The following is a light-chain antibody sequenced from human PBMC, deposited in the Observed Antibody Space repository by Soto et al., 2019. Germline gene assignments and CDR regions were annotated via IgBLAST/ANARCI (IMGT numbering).Light chain of an antibody. CDR1: QGISNY. CDR2: AAS. CDR3: QTYNSALSLT. J-gene: IGKJ4*02. V-gene: IGKV1-27*01. Sequence: DIQMTQSPSSLSASVGDRVTITCRASQGISNYIAWDQQKPGKVPKLLIYAASTLHSGVPSRFSGSGSGTDFSLTISSLQPEDVATYYCQTYNSALSLTFGGGTKEEIK.